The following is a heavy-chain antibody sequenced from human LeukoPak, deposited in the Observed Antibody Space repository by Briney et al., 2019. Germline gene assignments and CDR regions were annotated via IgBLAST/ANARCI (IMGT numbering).Heavy chain of an antibody. Sequence: PGRSLRLSCAASGFTFRSYGMHWVRQAPGKGLEWVAVIWYDGSNKYYSDSVKGRFTISRDNSKNTLYLQMNSLSAEDTAVYYCAGRVARYYVDYWGQGTLVTVSS. CDR2: IWYDGSNK. J-gene: IGHJ4*02. CDR3: AGRVARYYVDY. CDR1: GFTFRSYG. V-gene: IGHV3-33*01.